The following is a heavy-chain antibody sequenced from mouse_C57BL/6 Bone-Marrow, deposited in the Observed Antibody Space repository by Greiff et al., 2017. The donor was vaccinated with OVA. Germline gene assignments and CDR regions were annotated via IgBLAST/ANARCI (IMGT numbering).Heavy chain of an antibody. CDR2: IWTGGGN. Sequence: VQLQESGPGLVAPSQSLSITCTVSGFSLTSYAISWVRQPPGKGLEWLGVIWTGGGNTYNSATKSRLSIIKVNSKSQVFLKMNSLPTDDTARYYCARSRGDLLPFAYWGQGTLVTVSA. CDR1: GFSLTSYA. V-gene: IGHV2-9-1*01. CDR3: ARSRGDLLPFAY. J-gene: IGHJ3*01. D-gene: IGHD1-1*01.